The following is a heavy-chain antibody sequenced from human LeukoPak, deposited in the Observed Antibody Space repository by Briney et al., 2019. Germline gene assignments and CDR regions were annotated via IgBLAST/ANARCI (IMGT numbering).Heavy chain of an antibody. J-gene: IGHJ4*02. CDR1: GFTFSSYR. CDR3: ARDYYDSSGYCEFDY. V-gene: IGHV3-21*01. D-gene: IGHD3-22*01. Sequence: PGGSLRLSCAASGFTFSSYRMNWVRQAPGKGLEWVSSISSSSSYIYYADSVKGRFTISRDNAKNSLYLQMNSLRAEDTAVYYCARDYYDSSGYCEFDYWGQGTLVTVSS. CDR2: ISSSSSYI.